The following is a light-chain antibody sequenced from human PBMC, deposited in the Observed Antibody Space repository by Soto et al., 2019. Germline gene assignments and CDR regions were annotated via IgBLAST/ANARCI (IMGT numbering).Light chain of an antibody. V-gene: IGLV2-14*01. CDR3: SSYTSSSTLL. J-gene: IGLJ2*01. CDR1: SSDVGGYNY. CDR2: AVS. Sequence: QSALTQPASVSGSPRQSITISCTGTSSDVGGYNYVSWYQQHPGKAPKLMIYAVSNRPSGVSNRFSGSKSGNTASLTISGLQAEDEADYYCSSYTSSSTLLFGGGTKLTVL.